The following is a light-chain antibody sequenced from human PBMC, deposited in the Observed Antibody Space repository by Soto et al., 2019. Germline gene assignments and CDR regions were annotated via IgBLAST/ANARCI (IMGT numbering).Light chain of an antibody. CDR2: EVS. Sequence: DIRMTQSPATLSASVGDRVTITCRASQTIGGWLAWYQQKPGKAPKLLISEVSSLESAVPPRFSGSGSGAEFTLIISSLQPDDFAPYACHQYDSYPYTFGQGTKLEI. CDR1: QTIGGW. J-gene: IGKJ2*01. V-gene: IGKV1-5*01. CDR3: HQYDSYPYT.